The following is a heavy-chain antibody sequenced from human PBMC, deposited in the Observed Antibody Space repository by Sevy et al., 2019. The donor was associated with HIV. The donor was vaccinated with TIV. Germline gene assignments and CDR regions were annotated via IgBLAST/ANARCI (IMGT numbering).Heavy chain of an antibody. CDR2: INPNSGGT. CDR3: ATYSDYGGAFDP. Sequence: ASVKVSCKASGYSFTGHYIHWFRQAPGQGLEWMGWINPNSGGTKFAQKFQGRVTMTRDTSISTAYMELSRLKSDDTAVFYCATYSDYGGAFDPCGQGTLVTVSS. V-gene: IGHV1-2*02. J-gene: IGHJ5*02. CDR1: GYSFTGHY. D-gene: IGHD5-12*01.